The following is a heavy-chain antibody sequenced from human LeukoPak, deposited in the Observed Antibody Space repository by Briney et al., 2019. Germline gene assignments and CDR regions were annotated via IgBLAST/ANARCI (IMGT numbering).Heavy chain of an antibody. V-gene: IGHV1-69*05. D-gene: IGHD4-11*01. CDR1: GGTFSSYA. J-gene: IGHJ5*02. Sequence: SVKVSCKASGGTFSSYAISWVRQAPGQGLEWMGRIIPIFGTANYAQKFQGRVTITTDESTSTACMELSSLRSEDTAVYYCARTTVTTHWFDPWGQGTLVTVSS. CDR2: IIPIFGTA. CDR3: ARTTVTTHWFDP.